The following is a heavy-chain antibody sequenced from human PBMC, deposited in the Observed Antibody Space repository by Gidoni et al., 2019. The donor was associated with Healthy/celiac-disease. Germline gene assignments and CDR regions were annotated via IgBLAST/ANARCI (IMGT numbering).Heavy chain of an antibody. Sequence: EVQLVESGGGVVQPGGSLRLSCAASGFPFSSYWMHWVRQAPGQGLVGVSRISSDGSSTSYAYSVKGRFTISRDNAKNTLYLQMNSLRAEDTAVYYCARRQRREDCSGGSCYGDFDYWGQGTLVTVSS. J-gene: IGHJ4*02. D-gene: IGHD2-15*01. CDR3: ARRQRREDCSGGSCYGDFDY. V-gene: IGHV3-74*01. CDR1: GFPFSSYW. CDR2: ISSDGSST.